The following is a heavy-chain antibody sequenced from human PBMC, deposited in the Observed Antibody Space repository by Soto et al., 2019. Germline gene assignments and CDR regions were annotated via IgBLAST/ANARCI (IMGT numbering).Heavy chain of an antibody. D-gene: IGHD2-15*01. V-gene: IGHV4-39*01. CDR1: GGSISSSSFH. CDR2: IYYSGST. CDR3: AKRRGGNPDDWFDP. J-gene: IGHJ5*02. Sequence: PSETLSLTCTVSGGSISSSSFHWGWIRQPPGKGLEWIGSIYYSGSTYYSPSLKSRVTISVDTSKNQFSLKLSSVTAADTAVYYCAKRRGGNPDDWFDPWGQGTLVTVSS.